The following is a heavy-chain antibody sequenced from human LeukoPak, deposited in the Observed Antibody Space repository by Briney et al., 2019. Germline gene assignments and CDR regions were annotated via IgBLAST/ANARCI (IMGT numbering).Heavy chain of an antibody. CDR3: ARRGGGYNFFDY. V-gene: IGHV4-39*01. CDR2: MYYSGST. D-gene: IGHD5-24*01. CDR1: GGSISSDDYH. Sequence: SETLSLTCTVSGGSISSDDYHWGWIRQPPGKGLEWIGSMYYSGSTYYNPSLKSRVTISVDTSKNQFSLKLSAVTAADTALYYCARRGGGYNFFDYWGQGTLVTVSS. J-gene: IGHJ4*02.